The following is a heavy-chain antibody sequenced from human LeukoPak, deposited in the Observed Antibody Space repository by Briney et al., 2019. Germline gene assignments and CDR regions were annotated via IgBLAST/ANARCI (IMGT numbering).Heavy chain of an antibody. CDR1: GFTFSSYA. V-gene: IGHV3-30-3*01. CDR2: ISYDGSNK. D-gene: IGHD3-22*01. CDR3: ATDPDSSGYYYPIFDY. Sequence: HPGRSLRLSCAASGFTFSSYAMHWVRQAPGKGLVWVAIISYDGSNKYYADSVKGRFTISRDNSKNTLYLQINSLRAEDTAVYYCATDPDSSGYYYPIFDYWGQGTLVTVSS. J-gene: IGHJ4*02.